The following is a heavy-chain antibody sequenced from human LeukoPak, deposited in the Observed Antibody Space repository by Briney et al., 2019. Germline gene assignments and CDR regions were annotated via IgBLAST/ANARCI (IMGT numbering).Heavy chain of an antibody. CDR2: IYDSGST. D-gene: IGHD1-26*01. V-gene: IGHV4-4*02. CDR3: ARLSGSQTTPY. Sequence: SETLSLTCTVSGGSISSSYWWSWVRQPPGKGLEWIGEIYDSGSTYFNPSLKSRVTISLHESKNQLSLKLSSVTAADTAVYYCARLSGSQTTPYWGQGTLVTVSS. J-gene: IGHJ4*02. CDR1: GGSISSSYW.